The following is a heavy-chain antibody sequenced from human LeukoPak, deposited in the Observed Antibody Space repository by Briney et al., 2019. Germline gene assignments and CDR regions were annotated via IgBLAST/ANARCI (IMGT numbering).Heavy chain of an antibody. CDR2: VHFTGNT. D-gene: IGHD3-3*01. Sequence: PSETLSLTCIVSGGSISNYHWRWIRHPAGKGLEWIGRVHFTGNTNYNPSFKSRLTMSVDTSKRQLSLNFKPVTAADTATYYCARERRDFWSGYYDSWGQGILVTVSS. J-gene: IGHJ4*02. CDR1: GGSISNYH. V-gene: IGHV4-4*07. CDR3: ARERRDFWSGYYDS.